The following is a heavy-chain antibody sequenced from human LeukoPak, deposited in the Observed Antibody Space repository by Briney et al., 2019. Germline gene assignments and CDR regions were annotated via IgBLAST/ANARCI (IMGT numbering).Heavy chain of an antibody. V-gene: IGHV3-23*01. Sequence: GGSLRLSCAASRFTFSNAWMSWVRQAPGKGLEWVSGISGRGDNTHYADSVKGRFTISRDNSKNTLYLQMNSLRAEDTAVYYCANSGGRPYYDSSGYYYFGGQGTLVTVSP. D-gene: IGHD3-22*01. CDR3: ANSGGRPYYDSSGYYYF. CDR1: RFTFSNAW. J-gene: IGHJ4*02. CDR2: ISGRGDNT.